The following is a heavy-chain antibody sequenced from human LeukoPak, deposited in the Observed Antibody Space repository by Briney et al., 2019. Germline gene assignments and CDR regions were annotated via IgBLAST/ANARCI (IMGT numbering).Heavy chain of an antibody. CDR2: ISSSGSTI. CDR1: GFTFSDYY. V-gene: IGHV3-11*04. CDR3: ARDASEQQLARLGWFDP. Sequence: GSLRLSCAASGFTFSDYYMSWIRQAPGKGLEWVSYISSSGSTIYYADSVKGRFTIPRDNAKNSLYLQMDSLRAEDTAVYYCARDASEQQLARLGWFDPWGQGTLVTVSS. D-gene: IGHD6-13*01. J-gene: IGHJ5*02.